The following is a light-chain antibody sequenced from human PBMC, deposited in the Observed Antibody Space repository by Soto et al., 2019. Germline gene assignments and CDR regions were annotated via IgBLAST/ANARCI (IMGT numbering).Light chain of an antibody. Sequence: DIPMTPSPSSLSASVGDRVTITCRASQRISSDLNWYQQKPGKAPKLLIYAASSLQSGVPSRFSGSGSGTDFTLTISSLQPEDFATYYCQQSYSTLLTFGGGTKVEIK. CDR3: QQSYSTLLT. J-gene: IGKJ4*01. CDR2: AAS. CDR1: QRISSD. V-gene: IGKV1-39*01.